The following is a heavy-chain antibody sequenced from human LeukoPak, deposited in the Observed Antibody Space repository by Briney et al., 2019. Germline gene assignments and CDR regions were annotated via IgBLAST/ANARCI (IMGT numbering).Heavy chain of an antibody. J-gene: IGHJ5*02. D-gene: IGHD6-13*01. CDR1: GYSISSGYY. Sequence: SETLSLTCAVSGYSISSGYYWGWIRQPPGKGLEWIGSIYHSGSTYYNPSLKSRVTISVDTSKNQFSLKLSSVTAADTAVYYCARTTVNIAAVGTNYNWFDPWGQGTLVTVSS. CDR3: ARTTVNIAAVGTNYNWFDP. V-gene: IGHV4-38-2*01. CDR2: IYHSGST.